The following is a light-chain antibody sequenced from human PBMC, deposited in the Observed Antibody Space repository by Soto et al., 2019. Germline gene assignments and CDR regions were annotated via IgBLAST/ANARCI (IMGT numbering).Light chain of an antibody. CDR2: ESS. Sequence: EIVLTQSPATLSLSPGERATLSCRASQSVDNYLDWYQQKPGQAPRLLIYESSNRATGIPARFSGSGSGTDFILTISSREPDDFAVYYCQQRSTWPQTFGQGTKVYIK. J-gene: IGKJ1*01. V-gene: IGKV3-11*01. CDR3: QQRSTWPQT. CDR1: QSVDNY.